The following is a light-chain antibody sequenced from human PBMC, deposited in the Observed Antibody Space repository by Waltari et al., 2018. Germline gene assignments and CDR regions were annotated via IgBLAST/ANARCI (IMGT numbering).Light chain of an antibody. V-gene: IGLV2-11*01. J-gene: IGLJ1*01. CDR3: CSYAGSYTYV. Sequence: QSALTQPRSVSGTPGQSVTISCTGTSSDVGGYNYVSWYQQHPGKAPKLMISDVTKRPSGVPDRFSGSKSCNTASLTIAGLQAEDEADYYCCSYAGSYTYVFGTGTKVTVL. CDR1: SSDVGGYNY. CDR2: DVT.